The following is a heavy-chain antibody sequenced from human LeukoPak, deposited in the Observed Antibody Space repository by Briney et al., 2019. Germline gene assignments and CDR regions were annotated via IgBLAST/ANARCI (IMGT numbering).Heavy chain of an antibody. V-gene: IGHV3-7*01. D-gene: IGHD2-15*01. CDR2: IKQDGSEK. CDR1: GFTFSSYW. J-gene: IGHJ4*02. Sequence: GGSLRLSCAASGFTFSSYWTSWVRQAPGKGLEWVANIKQDGSEKYYVDSVKGRFTISRDNAKNSLYLQMNSLRAEDTAVYYCARGGEGYCSGGSCGGEFDYWGQGTLVTVSS. CDR3: ARGGEGYCSGGSCGGEFDY.